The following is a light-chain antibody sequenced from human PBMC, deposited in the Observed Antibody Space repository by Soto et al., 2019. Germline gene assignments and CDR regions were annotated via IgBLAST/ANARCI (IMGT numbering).Light chain of an antibody. CDR2: GTS. Sequence: DIQMAQSPSSLSASVGDRVTIICRASQNINNYLNWFQQRPGKAPKLLISGTSSLQTGVPSRFSGSASGTEFTLTIGSVQPEDFAVYYCQQSYSTPITFGQGTRLEIQ. V-gene: IGKV1-39*01. CDR3: QQSYSTPIT. J-gene: IGKJ5*01. CDR1: QNINNY.